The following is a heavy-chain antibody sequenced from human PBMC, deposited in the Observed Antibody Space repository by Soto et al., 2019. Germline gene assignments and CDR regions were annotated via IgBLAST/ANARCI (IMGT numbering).Heavy chain of an antibody. V-gene: IGHV3-21*01. CDR2: ISSRSSYI. D-gene: IGHD5-18*01. J-gene: IGHJ4*02. CDR1: GFTFSSYS. Sequence: EVQLVESGGGLVKPGGSLRLSCAASGFTFSSYSMNWVRQAPGKGLEWVSSISSRSSYIYYADSVKGRFTISRDIAKNALYLQMNSLRAGDAAVYDCARTEGDTAKVKRDSWGQGTLVTVCS. CDR3: ARTEGDTAKVKRDS.